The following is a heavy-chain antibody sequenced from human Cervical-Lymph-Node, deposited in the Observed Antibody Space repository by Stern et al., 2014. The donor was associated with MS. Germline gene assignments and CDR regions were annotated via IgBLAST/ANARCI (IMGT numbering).Heavy chain of an antibody. Sequence: VKLVESGAEVKKHGSSVTVSCKASGGSFKNYIVNWVRQAPGQGLEWMGGIIPLFGTPRYAQEFQGRVTISADESTNTASMEVSSLRSQDTAVYYCASADLVTSFYNWGQGTLVTVSS. CDR3: ASADLVTSFYN. CDR2: IIPLFGTP. CDR1: GGSFKNYI. V-gene: IGHV1-69*01. J-gene: IGHJ4*02. D-gene: IGHD5-12*01.